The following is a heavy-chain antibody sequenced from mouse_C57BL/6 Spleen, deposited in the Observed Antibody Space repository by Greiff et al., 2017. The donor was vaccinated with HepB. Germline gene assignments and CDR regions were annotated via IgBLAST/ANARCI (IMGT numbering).Heavy chain of an antibody. D-gene: IGHD3-1*01. CDR2: ISDGGSYT. CDR1: GFTFSSYA. V-gene: IGHV5-4*01. Sequence: EVQLVESGGGLVKPGGSLKLSCAASGFTFSSYAMSWVRQTPEKRLEWVATISDGGSYTYYPDNVKGRFTISRDNAKNNLYLQMSHLKSEDTAMYYCAREGLWGQGTTLTVSS. J-gene: IGHJ2*01. CDR3: AREGL.